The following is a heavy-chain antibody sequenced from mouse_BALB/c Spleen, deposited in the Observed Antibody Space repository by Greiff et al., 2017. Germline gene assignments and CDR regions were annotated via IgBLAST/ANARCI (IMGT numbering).Heavy chain of an antibody. D-gene: IGHD1-1*02. CDR2: IYPGDGDT. V-gene: IGHV1-87*01. J-gene: IGHJ2*01. Sequence: VQLVESGAELARPGASVKLSCKASGYTFTSYWMQWVKQRPGQGLEWIGAIYPGDGDTRYTQKFKGKATLTADKSSSTAYMQLSSLASEDSAVYYCARRMVYSDYWGQGTTLTVSS. CDR3: ARRMVYSDY. CDR1: GYTFTSYW.